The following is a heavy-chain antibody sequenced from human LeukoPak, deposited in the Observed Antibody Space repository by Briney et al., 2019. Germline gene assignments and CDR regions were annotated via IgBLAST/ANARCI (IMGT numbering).Heavy chain of an antibody. Sequence: PSETLSLTCTVSGGSISSYYWSWIRQPPGKGLEWIGYIYYSGSTNYNPSLKSRVTISVDTSKNQFSLKLSSVTAADTAVYYCARAPFDWLLHPVDAFDIWGQGTMVTVSS. CDR1: GGSISSYY. V-gene: IGHV4-59*01. CDR2: IYYSGST. J-gene: IGHJ3*02. CDR3: ARAPFDWLLHPVDAFDI. D-gene: IGHD3-9*01.